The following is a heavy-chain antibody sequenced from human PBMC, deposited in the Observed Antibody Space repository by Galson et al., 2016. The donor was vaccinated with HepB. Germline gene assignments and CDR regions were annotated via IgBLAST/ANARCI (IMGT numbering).Heavy chain of an antibody. CDR3: AKGYGIFDY. J-gene: IGHJ4*02. Sequence: SLRLSCAASGLTFSSYAMTWVRQAPGKGLEWVSGISGSGGSTYYADSVKGRFTISRDNSKNTLYLQMNILRAEDTAVFYCAKGYGIFDYWGQGTLVTVSS. V-gene: IGHV3-23*01. D-gene: IGHD1-1*01. CDR1: GLTFSSYA. CDR2: ISGSGGST.